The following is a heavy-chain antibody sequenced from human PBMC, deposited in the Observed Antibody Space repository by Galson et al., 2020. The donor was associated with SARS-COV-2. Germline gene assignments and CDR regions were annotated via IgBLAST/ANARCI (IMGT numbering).Heavy chain of an antibody. CDR1: GFTFKNYD. V-gene: IGHV3-13*01. CDR3: ARGVTDAFDI. D-gene: IGHD3-10*01. CDR2: IGTAGDT. J-gene: IGHJ3*02. Sequence: GESLKISCAASGFTFKNYDMHWVRQATGKSLEWVSGIGTAGDTYYSGSVKGRFTISRENANNSLYLQMNSLRAGDTAVYYCARGVTDAFDIWGQGTMVTVSS.